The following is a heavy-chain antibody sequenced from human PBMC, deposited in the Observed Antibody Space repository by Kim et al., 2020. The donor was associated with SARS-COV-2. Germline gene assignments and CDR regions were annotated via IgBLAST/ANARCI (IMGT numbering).Heavy chain of an antibody. J-gene: IGHJ4*02. V-gene: IGHV5-51*01. CDR2: IYAGDSDT. CDR1: GYNFTSSW. CDR3: ARAYSSRWFYLYYFNY. D-gene: IGHD6-19*01. Sequence: GESLKISCKGSGYNFTSSWIAWVRQMPGKGLEWVGIIYAGDSDTRYSPSFEGQVTLSVDKSINTAYLQWSSLKASDTAMYYCARAYSSRWFYLYYFNYWGQGTLVSVSS.